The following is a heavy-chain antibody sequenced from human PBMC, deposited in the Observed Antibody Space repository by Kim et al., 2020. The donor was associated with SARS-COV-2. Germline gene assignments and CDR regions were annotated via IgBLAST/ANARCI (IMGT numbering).Heavy chain of an antibody. CDR2: INHSGST. V-gene: IGHV4-34*01. CDR1: GGSFSGYY. Sequence: SETLSLTCAVYGGSFSGYYWSWIRQPPGKGLEWIGEINHSGSTNYNPSLKSRVTISVDTSKNQFSLKLSSVTAADTAVYYCARGSQLRNYYYYYGMDVWGQGTTVTVSS. D-gene: IGHD1-1*01. CDR3: ARGSQLRNYYYYYGMDV. J-gene: IGHJ6*02.